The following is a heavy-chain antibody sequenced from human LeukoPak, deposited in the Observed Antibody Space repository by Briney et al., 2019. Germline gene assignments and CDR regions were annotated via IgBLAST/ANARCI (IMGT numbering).Heavy chain of an antibody. Sequence: GASVKVSCKASGYTFTSYYMHWVRQAPGQGLEWMGIINPSGGSTSYAQKFQGRVTMTRDTSTSTVYMELSSLRSEDTAVYYCARAYDSSGYYRYYFDYWGQGTLVTVSS. CDR2: INPSGGST. D-gene: IGHD3-22*01. CDR1: GYTFTSYY. J-gene: IGHJ4*02. V-gene: IGHV1-46*01. CDR3: ARAYDSSGYYRYYFDY.